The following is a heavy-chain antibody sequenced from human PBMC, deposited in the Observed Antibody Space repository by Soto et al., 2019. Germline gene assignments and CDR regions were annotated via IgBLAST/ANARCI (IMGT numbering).Heavy chain of an antibody. CDR3: ARRAYNYANMDV. Sequence: QVQLVQSGAEVKKPGASVKVSCETSGYTFTTYYMHWVRRAPGQGLEWMGTINPTGGSTSYAQKCQGRVTMTRDTSTRTIYTELSSLRRDDTAIYYCARRAYNYANMDVCGQGTTVTVSS. J-gene: IGHJ6*02. CDR1: GYTFTTYY. D-gene: IGHD5-18*01. V-gene: IGHV1-46*01. CDR2: INPTGGST.